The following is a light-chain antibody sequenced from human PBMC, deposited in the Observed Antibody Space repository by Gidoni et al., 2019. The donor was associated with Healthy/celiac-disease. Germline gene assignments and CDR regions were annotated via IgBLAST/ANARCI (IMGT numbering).Light chain of an antibody. CDR3: QQSYSFRGT. CDR1: QSISSY. CDR2: AAS. Sequence: DIQMTQSPSSLSASVGDRVTITCRASQSISSYLNWYQQKPGKAPKLLIYAASSLQSGVPSRFSGSGSGTDFTLTISSLQPEDFATYYCQQSYSFRGTFXPXTKVDIK. V-gene: IGKV1-39*01. J-gene: IGKJ3*01.